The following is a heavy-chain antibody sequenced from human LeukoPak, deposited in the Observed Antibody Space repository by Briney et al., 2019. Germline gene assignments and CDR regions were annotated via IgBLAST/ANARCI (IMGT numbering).Heavy chain of an antibody. D-gene: IGHD6-13*01. Sequence: GGSLRLSCAASGFSFSTYAMNWVRQTPGKRPEWISAISDAGGSRYYSDSVKGRFTISRDNAKNSLYLQMNSLRAEDTAVYYCARGVGSSWSPFDYWGQGTLVTVSS. V-gene: IGHV3-23*01. CDR3: ARGVGSSWSPFDY. CDR2: ISDAGGSR. CDR1: GFSFSTYA. J-gene: IGHJ4*02.